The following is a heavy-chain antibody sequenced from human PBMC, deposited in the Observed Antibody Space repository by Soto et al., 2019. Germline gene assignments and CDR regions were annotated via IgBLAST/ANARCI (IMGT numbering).Heavy chain of an antibody. J-gene: IGHJ4*02. D-gene: IGHD1-26*01. CDR3: ARDWDSGSYHDY. CDR1: GFTFSSYS. Sequence: LRLSCAASGFTFSSYSMNWVRQAPGKGLEWVSSISSSSSYIYYADSVKGRFTISRDNAKNSLYLQMNSLRAEDTAVYYCARDWDSGSYHDYWGQGTLVTVS. CDR2: ISSSSSYI. V-gene: IGHV3-21*01.